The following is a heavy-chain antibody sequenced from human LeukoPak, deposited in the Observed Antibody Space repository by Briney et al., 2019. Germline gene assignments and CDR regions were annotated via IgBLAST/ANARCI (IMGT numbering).Heavy chain of an antibody. CDR2: ISGSGGNT. D-gene: IGHD2-15*01. CDR3: AKAATYCSGGTCYDH. J-gene: IGHJ5*02. CDR1: GFIFSTND. Sequence: GGSLRLSSSASGFIFSTNDMSWVRQAPGKGLEWVSGISGSGGNTYYPDSVKGRFTISRDNSKSTLYLQMNSLRGEDTAVYYCAKAATYCSGGTCYDHWGQGTLVTVSS. V-gene: IGHV3-23*01.